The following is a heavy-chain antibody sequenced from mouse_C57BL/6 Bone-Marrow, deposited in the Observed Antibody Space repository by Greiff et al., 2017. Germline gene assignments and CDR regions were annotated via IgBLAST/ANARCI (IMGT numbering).Heavy chain of an antibody. CDR1: GYTFTSYW. D-gene: IGHD2-4*01. CDR2: IYPGSGST. CDR3: ARGGYDSTTLFDY. J-gene: IGHJ2*01. Sequence: VQLQQPGAELVKPGASVKMSCKASGYTFTSYWITWVKQRPGQGLEWIGDIYPGSGSTNYNEKFKSKATLTVDTSSSTASMQLSSLTSEDSAVYYCARGGYDSTTLFDYWGQGTTLTVSS. V-gene: IGHV1-55*01.